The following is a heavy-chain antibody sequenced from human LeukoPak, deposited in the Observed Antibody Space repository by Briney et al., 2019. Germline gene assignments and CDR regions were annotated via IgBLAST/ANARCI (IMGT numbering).Heavy chain of an antibody. CDR2: INSDGSST. J-gene: IGHJ4*02. V-gene: IGHV3-74*01. Sequence: GGSLRLSCAASGFTFSSYWMHWVRQAPGKGLVWVSRINSDGSSTSYADSVKGRFAISRDNAKNTLYLQMNSLRAEDTAVYYCARRCSGGSCYSALDYWGQGTLVTVSS. CDR1: GFTFSSYW. D-gene: IGHD2-15*01. CDR3: ARRCSGGSCYSALDY.